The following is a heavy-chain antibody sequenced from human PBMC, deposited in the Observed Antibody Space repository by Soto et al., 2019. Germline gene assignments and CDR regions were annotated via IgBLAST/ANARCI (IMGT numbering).Heavy chain of an antibody. J-gene: IGHJ6*02. CDR3: ASFRGSYGMDV. V-gene: IGHV1-69*02. Sequence: SVKVSCKASGGTFSSYTISWVRQAPGQGLEWMGRIIPILGIANYAQKFQGRVTITADKSTSTAYMELSSLRSEDTAVDYCASFRGSYGMDVWAQGTRVTVSS. CDR2: IIPILGIA. CDR1: GGTFSSYT. D-gene: IGHD3-10*01.